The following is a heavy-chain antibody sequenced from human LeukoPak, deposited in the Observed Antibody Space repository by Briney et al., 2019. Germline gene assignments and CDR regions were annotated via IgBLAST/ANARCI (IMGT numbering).Heavy chain of an antibody. CDR1: GFTFSSYW. V-gene: IGHV3-7*01. Sequence: GGSLRLSCAASGFTFSSYWMSWVRQAPGKGPEWVANIKQDGSEKYYVDSVKGRFTISRDNAKNSLYLQMNSLRAEDTAVYYCARAFWSGYSDYWGQGTLVTVSS. CDR2: IKQDGSEK. CDR3: ARAFWSGYSDY. D-gene: IGHD3-3*01. J-gene: IGHJ4*02.